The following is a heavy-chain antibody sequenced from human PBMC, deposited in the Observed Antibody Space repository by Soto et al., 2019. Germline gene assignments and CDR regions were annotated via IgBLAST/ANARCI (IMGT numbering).Heavy chain of an antibody. CDR2: ISYDGSNK. Sequence: GGSLRLSCAASGFTFSSYGMHWVRQAPGKGLEWVAVISYDGSNKYYADSVKGRFTISRDNSKNTLYLQMNSLRAEDTAVYYCAKESEFRGVIGYYYYGMGVWGQGTTVTVSS. J-gene: IGHJ6*02. CDR1: GFTFSSYG. D-gene: IGHD3-10*01. V-gene: IGHV3-30*18. CDR3: AKESEFRGVIGYYYYGMGV.